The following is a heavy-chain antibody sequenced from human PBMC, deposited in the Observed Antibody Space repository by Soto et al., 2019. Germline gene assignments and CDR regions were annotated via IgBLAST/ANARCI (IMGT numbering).Heavy chain of an antibody. CDR2: IYPGDSDT. V-gene: IGHV5-51*01. Sequence: GESLKISCKGSGYSFTSYWIGWVRQMPGKGLEWMGIIYPGDSDTRYSPSFQGQVTISADKSISTAYLQWSSLKASDTAMYYCARHWEAGQQRNYYYYGMDVWGQGTTVTVSS. CDR1: GYSFTSYW. D-gene: IGHD6-13*01. CDR3: ARHWEAGQQRNYYYYGMDV. J-gene: IGHJ6*02.